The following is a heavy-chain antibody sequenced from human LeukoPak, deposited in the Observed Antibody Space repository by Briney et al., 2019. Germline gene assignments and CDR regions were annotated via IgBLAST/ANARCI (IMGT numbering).Heavy chain of an antibody. CDR3: AREESSSWSSDY. CDR1: GYTFTSYA. Sequence: ASVKVSCKASGYTFTSYAMHWVRQAPGQRLEWMGWINAGNGNTKYSQKFQGRVTITRDTSASTAYMELSSLRSEDTAVYYCAREESSSWSSDYWGQGTLVTVSS. J-gene: IGHJ4*02. D-gene: IGHD6-13*01. CDR2: INAGNGNT. V-gene: IGHV1-3*01.